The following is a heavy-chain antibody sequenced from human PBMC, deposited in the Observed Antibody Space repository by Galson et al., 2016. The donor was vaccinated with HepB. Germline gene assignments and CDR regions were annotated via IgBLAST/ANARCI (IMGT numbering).Heavy chain of an antibody. CDR2: SHYSGST. D-gene: IGHD3-16*01. Sequence: SWVRQRPGKGLEWIGYSHYSGSTYHKPSLRSRVTISLDSSKNQFSLKLTSVTAADTAVCYCASAGGESGYDYYYGMDVWGQGTSVTVSS. V-gene: IGHV4-31*02. J-gene: IGHJ6*02. CDR3: ASAGGESGYDYYYGMDV.